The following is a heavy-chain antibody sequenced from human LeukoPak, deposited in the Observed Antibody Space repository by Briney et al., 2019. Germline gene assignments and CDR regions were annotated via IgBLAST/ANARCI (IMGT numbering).Heavy chain of an antibody. CDR3: ARARTVARATRRPAFDI. CDR2: INPNSGGT. Sequence: ASVKVSCKASGYTFTGYYMHWVRQAPGQGLEWMGWINPNSGGTNYAQKFQGRVTITRDTSISTAYMELSRLRSDDTAVYYCARARTVARATRRPAFDIWGQGTMVTVSS. CDR1: GYTFTGYY. V-gene: IGHV1-2*02. J-gene: IGHJ3*02. D-gene: IGHD1-26*01.